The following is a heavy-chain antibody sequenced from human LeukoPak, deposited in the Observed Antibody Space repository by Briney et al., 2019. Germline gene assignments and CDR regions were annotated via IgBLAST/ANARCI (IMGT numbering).Heavy chain of an antibody. Sequence: SETLSLTCTVSGYSISSGYYWGWIRQPPGKGLEWIGSIYHSGSTYYNPSLKSRVSISVDTSKNQFSLKLSSVTAADTAVYYCARDARVQKWFGELLKTTTYYFDYWGQGTLVTVSS. J-gene: IGHJ4*02. CDR1: GYSISSGYY. CDR3: ARDARVQKWFGELLKTTTYYFDY. D-gene: IGHD3-10*01. CDR2: IYHSGST. V-gene: IGHV4-38-2*02.